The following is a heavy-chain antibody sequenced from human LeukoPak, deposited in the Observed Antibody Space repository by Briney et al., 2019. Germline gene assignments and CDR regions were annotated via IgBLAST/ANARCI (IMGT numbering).Heavy chain of an antibody. Sequence: PGGSLRLSCAASGFTFSSYGMSWVRQAPGKGLESVSAISGSGGSTYYADSVKGRFTISRDNSKNTLYLQMNSLRAEDTAVYYCAKASICSSTSCYAFDIWGQGTMVTVSS. V-gene: IGHV3-23*01. CDR1: GFTFSSYG. CDR3: AKASICSSTSCYAFDI. J-gene: IGHJ3*02. D-gene: IGHD2-2*01. CDR2: ISGSGGST.